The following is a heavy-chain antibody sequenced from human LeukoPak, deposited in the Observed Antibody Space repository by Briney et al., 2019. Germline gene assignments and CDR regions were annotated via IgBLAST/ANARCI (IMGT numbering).Heavy chain of an antibody. D-gene: IGHD3-3*01. Sequence: ASVKVSCKASGYTFTSYYMHWVRQAPGQGLEWMGIINPSGGSTSYAQKFQGRVTMTRDTSTSTVYMELSSLRSEDTAVYYCARDERAYDFWSGYYWGYYYGMDVWGQGTTVTVSS. CDR3: ARDERAYDFWSGYYWGYYYGMDV. CDR2: INPSGGST. J-gene: IGHJ6*02. CDR1: GYTFTSYY. V-gene: IGHV1-46*01.